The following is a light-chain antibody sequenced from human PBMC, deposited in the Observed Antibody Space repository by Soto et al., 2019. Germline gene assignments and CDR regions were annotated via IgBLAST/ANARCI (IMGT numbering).Light chain of an antibody. CDR2: EFN. J-gene: IGLJ7*01. CDR1: SSDVGDFNY. V-gene: IGLV2-14*01. CDR3: SSFTTSNTLV. Sequence: ALTQPASVSESPGQSITISCTGTSSDVGDFNYVSWYQQYPGRAPKLMIYEFNNRPSGVSNRFSGSKSGKTASLTISGLQADDEADYYCSSFTTSNTLVFGGGTQLTVL.